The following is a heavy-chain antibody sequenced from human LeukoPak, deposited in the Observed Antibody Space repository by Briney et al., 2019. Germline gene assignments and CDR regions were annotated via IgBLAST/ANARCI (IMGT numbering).Heavy chain of an antibody. J-gene: IGHJ6*02. CDR3: ARVPGYSGYFYGMDV. D-gene: IGHD5-12*01. CDR2: LDSDASIT. CDR1: GFTFSRYG. V-gene: IGHV3-74*01. Sequence: GRSLRLSCAVSGFTFSRYGMHWVRQAPGKGLVWVSRLDSDASITNYADSVKGRFTISSDNAKNTLYLQMNSLTAEDTAVYYCARVPGYSGYFYGMDVWGQGTTVTVSS.